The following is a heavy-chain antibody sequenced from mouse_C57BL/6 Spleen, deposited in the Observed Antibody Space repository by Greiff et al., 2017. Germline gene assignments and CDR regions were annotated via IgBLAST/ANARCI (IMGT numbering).Heavy chain of an antibody. V-gene: IGHV2-2*01. Sequence: VKLQESGPGLVQPSQSLSITCTVSGFSLTSYGVHWVRQSPGKGLEWLGVIWSGGSTDYNAAFIYRLSISKDNSKSQVFFKMNSLQADDTAIYYCARRYDPFAYWGQGTLVTVSA. J-gene: IGHJ3*01. CDR3: ARRYDPFAY. CDR1: GFSLTSYG. D-gene: IGHD2-3*01. CDR2: IWSGGST.